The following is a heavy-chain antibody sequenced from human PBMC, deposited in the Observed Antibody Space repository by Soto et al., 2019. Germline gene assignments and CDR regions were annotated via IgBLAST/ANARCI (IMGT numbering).Heavy chain of an antibody. V-gene: IGHV4-39*01. CDR2: IYYSGST. J-gene: IGHJ4*02. D-gene: IGHD2-2*01. CDR1: GGSTSSSSYY. CDR3: ARTEIVVVPAAILGLDY. Sequence: PSETLSLTCTVSGGSTSSSSYYWGWIRQPPGKGLEWIGSIYYSGSTYYNPSLKSRVTISVDTSKNQFSLKLSSVTAADTAVYYCARTEIVVVPAAILGLDYWGQGTLVTVCS.